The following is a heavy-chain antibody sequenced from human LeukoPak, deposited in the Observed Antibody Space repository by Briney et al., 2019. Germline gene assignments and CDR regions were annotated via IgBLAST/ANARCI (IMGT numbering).Heavy chain of an antibody. CDR1: GGSFSGYY. CDR2: IIHSGST. J-gene: IGHJ4*02. V-gene: IGHV4-34*12. Sequence: SETLSLTCAVYGGSFSGYYWSWIRQPPGKGLEWIGEIIHSGSTNYNPSLKSRVTISVDTSKNQFSLKLSSVTAADTAVYYCARRGSHYDYVWGSYRSYYFDYWGQGTLVTVSS. CDR3: ARRGSHYDYVWGSYRSYYFDY. D-gene: IGHD3-16*02.